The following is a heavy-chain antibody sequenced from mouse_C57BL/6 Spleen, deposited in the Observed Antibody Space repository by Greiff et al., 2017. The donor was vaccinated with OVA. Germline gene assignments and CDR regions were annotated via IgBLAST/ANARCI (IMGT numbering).Heavy chain of an antibody. CDR1: GYTFTSYW. D-gene: IGHD1-1*01. Sequence: QVQLQQSGDELVKPGASVKMSCKASGYTFTSYWITWVKQRPGQGLEWIGDIYPGSGSTNYNEKFKSKATLTVDTSSSTAYMQLSSLTSEDSAVYYCARNYGTSFDYWGQGTTLTVSS. CDR3: ARNYGTSFDY. V-gene: IGHV1-55*01. CDR2: IYPGSGST. J-gene: IGHJ2*01.